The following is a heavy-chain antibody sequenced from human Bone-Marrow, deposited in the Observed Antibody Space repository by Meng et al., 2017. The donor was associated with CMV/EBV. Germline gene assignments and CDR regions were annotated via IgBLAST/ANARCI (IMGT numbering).Heavy chain of an antibody. CDR1: GGSSRSSTW. V-gene: IGHV4-4*02. J-gene: IGHJ5*02. CDR2: IYHSGST. CDR3: ARVGKIAAVSP. Sequence: CGVTGGSSRSSTWGKWVRQPPGKELEWIEEIYHSGSTNYNPSIKSRVTISVDKSKNQFALKLSSVTAADTAVYYCARVGKIAAVSPWGQGTLVTVSS. D-gene: IGHD6-13*01.